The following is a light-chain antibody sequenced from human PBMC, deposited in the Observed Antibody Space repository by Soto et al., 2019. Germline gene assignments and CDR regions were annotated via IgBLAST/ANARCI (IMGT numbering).Light chain of an antibody. Sequence: EIVLTQSPGTLSLSPVERATLSCMASQSVSSSYLAWYQQKPGQAPRLLIYGAFNRATGVPARFSGSGSGTEFTLTISSLQSEDFAVYYCQQYNDWWTFGQGTKVDIK. CDR1: QSVSSSY. J-gene: IGKJ1*01. CDR3: QQYNDWWT. CDR2: GAF. V-gene: IGKV3-15*01.